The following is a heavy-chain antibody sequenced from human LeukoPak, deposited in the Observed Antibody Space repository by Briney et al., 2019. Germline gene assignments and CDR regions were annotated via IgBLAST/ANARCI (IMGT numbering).Heavy chain of an antibody. CDR1: GGSFSGFH. Sequence: SETLSLTCAVYGGSFSGFHWTWIRQPPGKGLEWIGEINHSGSTNYNPSLRSRVTISVDTSKNQFSLKLFSVTAADTAVYYRARGRDDYNFAYWGQGTLVTVSS. J-gene: IGHJ4*02. D-gene: IGHD5-24*01. CDR2: INHSGST. CDR3: ARGRDDYNFAY. V-gene: IGHV4-34*01.